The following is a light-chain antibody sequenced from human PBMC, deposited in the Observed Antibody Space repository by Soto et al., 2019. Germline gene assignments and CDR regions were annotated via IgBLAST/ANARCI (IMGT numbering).Light chain of an antibody. CDR1: QSISSW. Sequence: DIQMTQSPSTLSASVGDRVTITCRASQSISSWLAWYQQKPGKAPKLLIYKASSLQGGLPSTFSGSGSETECTIALSGTQPEDFAIYYSQQYNSYQYTFGQGTKLEIK. CDR2: KAS. J-gene: IGKJ2*01. CDR3: QQYNSYQYT. V-gene: IGKV1-5*03.